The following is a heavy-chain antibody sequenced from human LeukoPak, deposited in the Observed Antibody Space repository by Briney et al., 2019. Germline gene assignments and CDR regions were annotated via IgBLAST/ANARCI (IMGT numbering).Heavy chain of an antibody. CDR1: GFTFSSYA. V-gene: IGHV3-23*01. J-gene: IGHJ4*02. D-gene: IGHD3-9*01. Sequence: GGSLRLSCAASGFTFSSYAMSWVRQAPGKGLEWVSAISGSGGSTYYADSVKGRFTISRDNSKNTLYLQMNSLRAEDTAVYYCAKEKLRYFDWLFQTFDYWGQGTLVTVSS. CDR3: AKEKLRYFDWLFQTFDY. CDR2: ISGSGGST.